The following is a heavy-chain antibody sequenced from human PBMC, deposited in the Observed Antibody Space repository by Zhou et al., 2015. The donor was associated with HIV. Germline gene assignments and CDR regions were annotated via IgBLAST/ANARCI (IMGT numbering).Heavy chain of an antibody. CDR2: INPLFDIE. J-gene: IGHJ4*02. D-gene: IGHD4-17*01. CDR1: GGTFSGSE. CDR3: ARSTTVTYGY. V-gene: IGHV1-69*17. Sequence: QVQLVQSGAEVKKPGSSVRVSCKASGGTFSGSEISWVRQAPGQGLEWMGGINPLFDIENYAQKFRGRFSITADKSTSAAYMELSSLRSEDAAIYYCARSTTVTYGYWGQGTLVTVSS.